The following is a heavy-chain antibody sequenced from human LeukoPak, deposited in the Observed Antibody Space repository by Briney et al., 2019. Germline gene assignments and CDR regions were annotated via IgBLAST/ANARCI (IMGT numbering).Heavy chain of an antibody. V-gene: IGHV3-30-3*01. J-gene: IGHJ5*02. CDR3: ARGVAAPGTGGLSRFDP. D-gene: IGHD6-13*01. CDR1: GFTFSTYA. Sequence: GRSLRLSCAASGFTFSTYAMHWVRQAPGKGLEWVAFISYDGTNKYCADSVKGRFTISRDNAKNSLYLQMNSLRDEDTAVYYCARGVAAPGTGGLSRFDPWGQGTLVTVSS. CDR2: ISYDGTNK.